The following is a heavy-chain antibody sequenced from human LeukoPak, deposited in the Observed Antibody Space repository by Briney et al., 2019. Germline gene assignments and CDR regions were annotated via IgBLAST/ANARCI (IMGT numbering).Heavy chain of an antibody. CDR3: AREGRGYCSSTSCYSDY. J-gene: IGHJ4*02. D-gene: IGHD2-2*02. CDR1: GYTFTSYG. Sequence: GASVTVSCKASGYTFTSYGISWVRQAPGQGLEWMGWISAYNGNTNYAQKLQGRVTMTTDTSTSTAYMELRSLRSDDTAVYYCAREGRGYCSSTSCYSDYWGQGTLVTVSS. CDR2: ISAYNGNT. V-gene: IGHV1-18*01.